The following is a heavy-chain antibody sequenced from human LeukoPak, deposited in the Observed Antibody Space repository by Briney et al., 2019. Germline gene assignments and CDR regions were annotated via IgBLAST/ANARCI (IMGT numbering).Heavy chain of an antibody. CDR1: GGTFSSYA. V-gene: IGHV1-69*13. D-gene: IGHD3-3*01. CDR2: IIPIFGTA. CDR3: ARGPLRFLEWFLH. J-gene: IGHJ4*02. Sequence: SVKVSCKASGGTFSSYAISWVRQAPGPGLEWMGGIIPIFGTANYAQKFQGRVTITADESTSTAYMELSSLRSEDTAVYYCARGPLRFLEWFLHWGQGTLVTVSS.